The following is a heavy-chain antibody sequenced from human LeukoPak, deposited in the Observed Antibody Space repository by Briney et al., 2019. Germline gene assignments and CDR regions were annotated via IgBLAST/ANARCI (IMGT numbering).Heavy chain of an antibody. Sequence: GGSLRLSCAASGFTFHDYGMSWVRHAPGKGLEWVSGINWNGGSTSYADSVKGRFTISRDNAKNSLYLQMNSLRAEDTALYYCARNGDGVGATNFDNWGQGIMVTVSS. J-gene: IGHJ4*02. CDR2: INWNGGST. V-gene: IGHV3-20*04. CDR1: GFTFHDYG. D-gene: IGHD1-26*01. CDR3: ARNGDGVGATNFDN.